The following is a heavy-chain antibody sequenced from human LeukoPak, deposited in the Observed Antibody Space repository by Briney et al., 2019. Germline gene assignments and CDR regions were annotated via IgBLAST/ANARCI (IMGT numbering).Heavy chain of an antibody. Sequence: GGSLRLSCEGSGFSFSSYEMNWLRQAPGKGLEWVSHIDSSGITIYYADSVKGRFTISRDNAKNSIYLQMDSLRVEDTAIYYCARDSVGDLLDYWGQPTPVTVSS. CDR3: ARDSVGDLLDY. D-gene: IGHD4-17*01. V-gene: IGHV3-48*03. CDR2: IDSSGITI. CDR1: GFSFSSYE. J-gene: IGHJ4*02.